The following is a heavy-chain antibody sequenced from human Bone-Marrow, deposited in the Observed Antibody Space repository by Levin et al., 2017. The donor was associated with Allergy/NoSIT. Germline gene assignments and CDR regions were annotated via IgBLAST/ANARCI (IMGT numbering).Heavy chain of an antibody. CDR2: INPNSGGT. Sequence: ASVKVSCKASGYTFTGYYMHWVRQAPGQGLEWMGWINPNSGGTNYAQKFQGRVTMTRDTSISTAYMELSRLRSDDTAVYYCARHNIVVVPAASMGFDYWGQGTLVTVSS. CDR1: GYTFTGYY. CDR3: ARHNIVVVPAASMGFDY. D-gene: IGHD2-2*01. V-gene: IGHV1-2*02. J-gene: IGHJ4*02.